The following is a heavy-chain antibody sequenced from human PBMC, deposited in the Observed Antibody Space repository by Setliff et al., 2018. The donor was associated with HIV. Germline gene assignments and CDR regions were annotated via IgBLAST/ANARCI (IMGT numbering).Heavy chain of an antibody. CDR3: ARDRERWLQSRLFDP. Sequence: PGGSLRLSCEASGFTLSVYGMHWVRQAPGKGLEWVAVVWYDGGKKYYADSVKGRFTISRDDSKNTLYLQMNSLRAEDTAIYYCARDRERWLQSRLFDPWGQGTLVTVSS. CDR1: GFTLSVYG. CDR2: VWYDGGKK. D-gene: IGHD4-4*01. J-gene: IGHJ5*02. V-gene: IGHV3-33*01.